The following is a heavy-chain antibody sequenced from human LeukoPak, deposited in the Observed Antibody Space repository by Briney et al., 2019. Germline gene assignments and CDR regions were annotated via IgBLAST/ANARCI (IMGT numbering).Heavy chain of an antibody. CDR3: ARGTSDSNGYDYILDY. Sequence: GGSLRLSCAASGFTLSRYAIHWVRQAPGKGLEWVALFSYDGTTKHYAGSVKGRFTVSRDDSKNTLYLQMNSLRAEDTAVYYCARGTSDSNGYDYILDYWGQVTRVTVSS. D-gene: IGHD5-12*01. CDR1: GFTLSRYA. CDR2: FSYDGTTK. V-gene: IGHV3-30*01. J-gene: IGHJ4*02.